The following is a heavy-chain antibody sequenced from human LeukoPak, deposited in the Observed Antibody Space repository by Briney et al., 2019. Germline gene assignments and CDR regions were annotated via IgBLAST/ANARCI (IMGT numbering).Heavy chain of an antibody. CDR3: ARGSQQMATIHSDAFDI. CDR2: LNHSGST. J-gene: IGHJ3*02. Sequence: PSETLSLTCAVYGGSFSGYYWSWIRQPPGKGLEWIGELNHSGSTNYNPSLKSRVTISVDTSKNQFSLKLSSVTAADTAVYYCARGSQQMATIHSDAFDIWGQGTMVTVSS. CDR1: GGSFSGYY. D-gene: IGHD5-24*01. V-gene: IGHV4-34*01.